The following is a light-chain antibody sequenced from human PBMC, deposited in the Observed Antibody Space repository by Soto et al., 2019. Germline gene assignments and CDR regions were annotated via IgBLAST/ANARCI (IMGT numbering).Light chain of an antibody. V-gene: IGLV2-23*01. Sequence: QSVLTQPASVSGSPGQSITISCTGSSSDVGSYNLVSWYQQHPGKAPKLMIYEGSKRPSGVSNRFSGSKSGNTASLTISGLQAEDEADYYCCSYAGGGSYVFGTGTKSPS. CDR2: EGS. CDR3: CSYAGGGSYV. J-gene: IGLJ1*01. CDR1: SSDVGSYNL.